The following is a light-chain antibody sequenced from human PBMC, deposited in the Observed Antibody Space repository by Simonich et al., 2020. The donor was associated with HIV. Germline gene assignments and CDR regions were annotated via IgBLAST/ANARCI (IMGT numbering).Light chain of an antibody. V-gene: IGKV2D-29*02. J-gene: IGKJ5*01. CDR1: KSLLHSDGKTF. CDR2: EVS. CDR3: MQSIELPIT. Sequence: DIVMTQTPLSLSVTPGQPASISFKSSKSLLHSDGKTFLYCYLQKPGQSPQLLIDEVSNRFSGVPDRFSGSGSGTDFTLKISRVEAEDVGVYYCMQSIELPITFGQGTRLEIK.